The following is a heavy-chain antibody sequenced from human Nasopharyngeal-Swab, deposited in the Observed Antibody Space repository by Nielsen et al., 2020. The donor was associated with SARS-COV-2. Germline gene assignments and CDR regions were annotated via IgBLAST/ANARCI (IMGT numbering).Heavy chain of an antibody. CDR2: ISYEGSLK. D-gene: IGHD3-16*01. V-gene: IGHV3-30*03. J-gene: IGHJ4*02. CDR1: GFTFNNYG. CDR3: ARRRPILHLGEFSSSFDS. Sequence: GGSLRLSCAVSGFTFNNYGMHWVRQAPGKGLEWVALISYEGSLKYSADSVKGRFTISRDSSKNTVYLQMNSLRPEDTAVYYCARRRPILHLGEFSSSFDSWGQGTLVTVSS.